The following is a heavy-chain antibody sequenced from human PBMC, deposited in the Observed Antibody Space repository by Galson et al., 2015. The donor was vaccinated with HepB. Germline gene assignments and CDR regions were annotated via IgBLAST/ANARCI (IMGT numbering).Heavy chain of an antibody. CDR3: AKVLPQNGWAAVDR. D-gene: IGHD6-25*01. J-gene: IGHJ5*02. CDR2: SSENGRST. Sequence: SLRLSCAAPGFNLKNYVMNWVRQAPGKGLEWVALSSENGRSTFYSDSVKGRFIISRDISKNTVYLQMNSLRAEDTARYHCAKVLPQNGWAAVDRWGQGTLVTVSS. V-gene: IGHV3-23*01. CDR1: GFNLKNYV.